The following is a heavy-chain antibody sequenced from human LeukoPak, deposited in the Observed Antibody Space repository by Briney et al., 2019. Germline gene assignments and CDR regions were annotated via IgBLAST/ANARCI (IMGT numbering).Heavy chain of an antibody. CDR1: GDSVSSSGAA. Sequence: SQTLSLTCAISGDSVSSSGAAWNWIRQSPSRGLEWLGRTYYRSKWSTDYARSVKSRMTINADTSKNQFSLQLNSVTPEDTAVYYCVREGGRYNGYDLDYWGQGTLVTVSS. CDR2: TYYRSKWST. D-gene: IGHD5-12*01. J-gene: IGHJ4*02. CDR3: VREGGRYNGYDLDY. V-gene: IGHV6-1*01.